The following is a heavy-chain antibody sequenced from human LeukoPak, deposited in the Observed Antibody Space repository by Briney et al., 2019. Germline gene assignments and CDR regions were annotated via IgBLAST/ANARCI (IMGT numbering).Heavy chain of an antibody. V-gene: IGHV3-66*01. D-gene: IGHD6-13*01. CDR1: GFTVTNDY. Sequence: PGGSLRLSCAVSGFTVTNDYMNWVCQAPGKGLEWVSIIYSGGSTYYADSVKGRFTISRDSSNNTLFLQMSNLRADDSGLYYCATDVRSSPLGFWGHGTLVTVSS. CDR3: ATDVRSSPLGF. J-gene: IGHJ4*01. CDR2: IYSGGST.